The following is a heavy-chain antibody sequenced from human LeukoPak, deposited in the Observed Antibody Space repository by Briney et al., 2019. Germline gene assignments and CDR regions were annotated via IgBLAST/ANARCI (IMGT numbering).Heavy chain of an antibody. CDR2: ISSSSSYI. V-gene: IGHV3-21*01. CDR1: GFTFSSYS. D-gene: IGHD1-14*01. J-gene: IGHJ3*02. Sequence: GGSLRLSCAASGFTFSSYSMNWVRQAPGKGLEWVSSISSSSSYIYYADSVKGRFTISRDNAKNSLYLQMNSLRAEDTAVYYCARPPDVYGTDPHAFDIWGQGTMVTVSS. CDR3: ARPPDVYGTDPHAFDI.